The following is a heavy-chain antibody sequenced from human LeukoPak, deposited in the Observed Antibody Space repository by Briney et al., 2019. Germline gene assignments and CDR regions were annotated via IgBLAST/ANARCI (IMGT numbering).Heavy chain of an antibody. J-gene: IGHJ2*01. CDR3: ARSDRDLWYFDL. CDR1: GGSISSYY. Sequence: PSETLSLTCTVSGGSISSYYWSWIRQPPGKGLEWIGTIYYSGSTKNNPSLKSRVTISVDTSKNQLSLKLSSVTAADTAVYYCARSDRDLWYFDLWGRGTLVTVSS. V-gene: IGHV4-59*01. CDR2: IYYSGST.